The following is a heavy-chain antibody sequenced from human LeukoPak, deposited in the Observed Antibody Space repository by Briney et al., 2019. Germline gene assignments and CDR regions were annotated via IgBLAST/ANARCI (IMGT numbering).Heavy chain of an antibody. J-gene: IGHJ4*02. V-gene: IGHV3-30*03. Sequence: GRSLRLSCAASGFTFSSYGMHWVRQAPGKGLEWVAVISYDGSNKYYADSVKGRFTISRDNSKNMLYLQMNSLRAEDTAVYYCASGIAVAAHGVYWGQGTLVTVSS. CDR2: ISYDGSNK. D-gene: IGHD6-19*01. CDR3: ASGIAVAAHGVY. CDR1: GFTFSSYG.